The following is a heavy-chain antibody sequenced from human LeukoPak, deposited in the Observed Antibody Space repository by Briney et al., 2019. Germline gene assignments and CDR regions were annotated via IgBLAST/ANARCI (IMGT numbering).Heavy chain of an antibody. Sequence: KPSETLSLTCTVSGASISSYYWSWIRQPPGQGLEWIGYIYYTGTTNYNPSLRSRVTISLDTSKNQFSLRLTSVTAADAAIYYCAAGHPVHFNFWGQGTLVTVSS. CDR3: AAGHPVHFNF. CDR1: GASISSYY. V-gene: IGHV4-59*08. CDR2: IYYTGTT. J-gene: IGHJ4*02.